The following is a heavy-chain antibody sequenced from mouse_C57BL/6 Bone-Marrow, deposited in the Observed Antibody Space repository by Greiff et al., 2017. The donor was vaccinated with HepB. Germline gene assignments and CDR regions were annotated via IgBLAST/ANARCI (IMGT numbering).Heavy chain of an antibody. CDR3: ARGDDEANSDY. V-gene: IGHV1-69*01. D-gene: IGHD3-2*02. CDR2: IDPSDSYT. Sequence: QVQLQQPGAELVMPGASVKLSCKASGYTFTSYWMHWVKQRPGQGLEWIGEIDPSDSYTNYNQKFKGKSTLTVGKSSSTAYMQLSSLTSEDSAVYYCARGDDEANSDYWGQGTTLTVSS. CDR1: GYTFTSYW. J-gene: IGHJ2*01.